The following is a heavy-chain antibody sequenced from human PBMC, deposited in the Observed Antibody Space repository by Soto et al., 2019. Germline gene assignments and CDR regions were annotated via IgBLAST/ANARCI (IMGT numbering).Heavy chain of an antibody. CDR1: GFTFSSYG. D-gene: IGHD3-22*01. V-gene: IGHV3-33*01. Sequence: PGGSLRLSCAASGFTFSSYGMHWVRQAPGKGLEWVAVIWYDGSNKYYADSVKGRFTISRDNSKNTLYLHMNSLRAEDTAVYYCARDPSYDSSGTFDYWGQGTLVTVSS. J-gene: IGHJ4*02. CDR2: IWYDGSNK. CDR3: ARDPSYDSSGTFDY.